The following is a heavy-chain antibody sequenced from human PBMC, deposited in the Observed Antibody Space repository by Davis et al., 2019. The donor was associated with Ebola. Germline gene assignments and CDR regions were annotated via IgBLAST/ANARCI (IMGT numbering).Heavy chain of an antibody. CDR1: GFTFSSYS. D-gene: IGHD6-13*01. V-gene: IGHV3-21*01. CDR3: ARPEYSSSWYPYYYYYMDV. J-gene: IGHJ6*03. CDR2: ISSSSSYI. Sequence: GESLKISCAASGFTFSSYSMNWVRQAPGKGLEWVSSISSSSSYIYYADSVKGRFTISRDNAKNSLYLQMNSLRAEDTAVYYCARPEYSSSWYPYYYYYMDVWGKGTTVTVSS.